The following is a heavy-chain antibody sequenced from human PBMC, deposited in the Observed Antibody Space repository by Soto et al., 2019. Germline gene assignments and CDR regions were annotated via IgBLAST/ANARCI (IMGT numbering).Heavy chain of an antibody. V-gene: IGHV2-5*02. J-gene: IGHJ4*01. CDR2: IYWDDDK. Sequence: QITLKESGPTLVKPTQTLTLTCTFSGFSLSTSGVGVGWIRQPPGKALEWLALIYWDDDKRYSPSLKSRLTITKDTSKNQVVLSMTNMDPVDTATYYGAHRLGCRGGSCYHLFDYWGHGTLVTVSS. CDR1: GFSLSTSGVG. D-gene: IGHD2-15*01. CDR3: AHRLGCRGGSCYHLFDY.